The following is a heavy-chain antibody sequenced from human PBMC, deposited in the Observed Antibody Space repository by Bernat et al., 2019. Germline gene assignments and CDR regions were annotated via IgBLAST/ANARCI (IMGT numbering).Heavy chain of an antibody. D-gene: IGHD3-10*01. V-gene: IGHV3-48*01. J-gene: IGHJ5*02. CDR2: ISSSSSTI. CDR1: GFTFSSYS. CDR3: ARDRLWFGELLPNWFDP. Sequence: EVQLVESGGGLVQPGGSLRLSCAASGFTFSSYSMNWVRQAPGKGLEWVSYISSSSSTIYYADSVKGRFTISRDNAKNSLYLQMNSLRAEDTAVYYCARDRLWFGELLPNWFDPWGQGTLVTVSS.